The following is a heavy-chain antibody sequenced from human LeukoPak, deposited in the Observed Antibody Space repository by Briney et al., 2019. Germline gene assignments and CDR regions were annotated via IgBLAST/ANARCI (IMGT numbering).Heavy chain of an antibody. CDR1: GYPFTTWE. J-gene: IGHJ5*02. Sequence: GASVKVSCKTSGYPFTTWEINWVRQAAGQGLEWMGWAHPNSGNTAYAQKFQGRVTMTRDTSISTAYMEVSGLRSDDTAVYFCARGPRNDPWGQGTLVTVSS. CDR2: AHPNSGNT. CDR3: ARGPRNDP. D-gene: IGHD1-14*01. V-gene: IGHV1-8*01.